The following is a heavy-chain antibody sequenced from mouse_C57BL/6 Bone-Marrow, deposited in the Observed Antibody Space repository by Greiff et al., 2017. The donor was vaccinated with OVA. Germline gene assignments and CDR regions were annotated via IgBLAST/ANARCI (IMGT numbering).Heavy chain of an antibody. Sequence: EVKLQESGPGLVKPSQSLSLTCSVTGYSITSGYYWNWIRQFPGNKLELMGYISYDGSNNYNPSLKNRISITRDTSKNQFFLKLNSVTTEDTATYYCARADYYGSSPYYAMDYWGQGTSVTVSS. CDR2: ISYDGSN. J-gene: IGHJ4*01. V-gene: IGHV3-6*01. D-gene: IGHD1-1*01. CDR1: GYSITSGYY. CDR3: ARADYYGSSPYYAMDY.